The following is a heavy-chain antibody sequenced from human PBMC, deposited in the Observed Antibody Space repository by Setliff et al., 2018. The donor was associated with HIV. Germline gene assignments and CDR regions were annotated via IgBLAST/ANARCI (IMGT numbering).Heavy chain of an antibody. CDR2: VSSIGNT. D-gene: IGHD1-26*01. CDR3: ARTRAPYFFDF. J-gene: IGHJ4*02. V-gene: IGHV4-4*08. CDR1: GISINGYY. Sequence: SETLSLTCSVSGISINGYYWSWIRQSPRTRLEWIGYVSSIGNTNYNPSLKSRVTISVDTSKNQLSLQLNSVTAADTAVYFCARTRAPYFFDFWGQGAQVTVPQ.